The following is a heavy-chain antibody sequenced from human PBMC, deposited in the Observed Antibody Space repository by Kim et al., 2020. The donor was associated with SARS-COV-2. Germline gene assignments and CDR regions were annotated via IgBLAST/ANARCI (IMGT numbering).Heavy chain of an antibody. CDR3: ARDLGWAFDY. Sequence: TISYADTVRDRVTIPRDSDKSSLYLQMNSLRVEDTAVYFCARDLGWAFDYWGQGALVTVSS. CDR2: TI. D-gene: IGHD1-26*01. V-gene: IGHV3-48*04. J-gene: IGHJ4*02.